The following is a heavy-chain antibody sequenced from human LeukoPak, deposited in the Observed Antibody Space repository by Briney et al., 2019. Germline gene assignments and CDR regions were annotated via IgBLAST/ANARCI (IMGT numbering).Heavy chain of an antibody. D-gene: IGHD2-21*02. CDR3: ARLCGDGDCSADF. V-gene: IGHV4-30-4*01. J-gene: IGHJ4*02. Sequence: SQTLSLTCTVSGGSIRSGDYYWSWIRQPPGKGLEWIGYIYYSGSTYYNPSLKSRVSISVDTSKKQFSLKLSSVTAADTAVYYCARLCGDGDCSADFWGQGTLVTVSS. CDR1: GGSIRSGDYY. CDR2: IYYSGST.